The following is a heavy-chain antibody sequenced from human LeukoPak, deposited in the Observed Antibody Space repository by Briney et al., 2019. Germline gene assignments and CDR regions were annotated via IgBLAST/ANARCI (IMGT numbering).Heavy chain of an antibody. V-gene: IGHV3-20*04. CDR2: INWNGGST. D-gene: IGHD3-16*02. CDR1: GFTFDDYG. Sequence: PGGSLRLSCAASGFTFDDYGMSWVRQAPGKGLEGVSGINWNGGSTGYADSVKGRFTISRNNAKNSLYLQMNSLRAEDTALYYCASLIPRKTFGGVIAPGYFDYWGQGTLVTVSS. CDR3: ASLIPRKTFGGVIAPGYFDY. J-gene: IGHJ4*02.